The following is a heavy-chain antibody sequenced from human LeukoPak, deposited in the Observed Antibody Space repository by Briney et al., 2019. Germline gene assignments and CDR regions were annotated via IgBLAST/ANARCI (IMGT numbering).Heavy chain of an antibody. J-gene: IGHJ6*03. Sequence: SETLSLTCTVSGDSVSGYYWSWIRQPPGKGLEWIGEINHSGSTNYNSSLKSRVTISVDTSKNQFSLKLSSVTAADTAVYYCARGYYGSGSHCCHMDVWGKGTTITVS. V-gene: IGHV4-34*01. CDR1: GDSVSGYY. CDR2: INHSGST. CDR3: ARGYYGSGSHCCHMDV. D-gene: IGHD3-10*01.